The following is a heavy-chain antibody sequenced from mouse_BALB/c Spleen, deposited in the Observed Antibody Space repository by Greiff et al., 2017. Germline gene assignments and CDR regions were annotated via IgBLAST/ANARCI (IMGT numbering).Heavy chain of an antibody. D-gene: IGHD1-1*01. V-gene: IGHV5-17*02. CDR2: ISSGSSTI. CDR1: GFTFSSFG. Sequence: EVQLVESGGGLVQPGGSRKLSCAASGFTFSSFGMHWVRQAPEKGLEWVAYISSGSSTIYYADTVKGRFTISRDNPKNTLFLQMTSLRSEDTAMYYCARETSITTVIDYWGQGTTLTVSS. J-gene: IGHJ2*01. CDR3: ARETSITTVIDY.